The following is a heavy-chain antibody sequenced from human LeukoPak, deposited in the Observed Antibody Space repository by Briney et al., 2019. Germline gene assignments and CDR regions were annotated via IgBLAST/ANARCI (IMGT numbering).Heavy chain of an antibody. CDR3: ARSTKFSSSWYDYFDY. D-gene: IGHD6-13*01. Sequence: PSETLSLTCTVSGDSLSPYYWNWIRQPPGKGLEWISYVYDTGTTNYNPSLKSRVTISVDTSKKYFSLRLSSVTAADTAVYYCARSTKFSSSWYDYFDYWPQGTLVTVSS. J-gene: IGHJ4*02. V-gene: IGHV4-59*01. CDR2: VYDTGTT. CDR1: GDSLSPYY.